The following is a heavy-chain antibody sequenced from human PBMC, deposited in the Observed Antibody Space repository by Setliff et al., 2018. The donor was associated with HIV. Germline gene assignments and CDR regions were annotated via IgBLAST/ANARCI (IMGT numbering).Heavy chain of an antibody. D-gene: IGHD2-2*01. CDR2: IYYSGST. Sequence: SSETLSLTCTVSGGSISSGDYYWSWIRQRPGKGLEWIGYIYYSGSTYYNPSLKSRVTISVDTSKNQFSLKLSSVSVADTAIYYCATKPRPIVVMPTATYWYFDLWGRGTLVTVSS. CDR3: ATKPRPIVVMPTATYWYFDL. V-gene: IGHV4-31*03. J-gene: IGHJ2*01. CDR1: GGSISSGDYY.